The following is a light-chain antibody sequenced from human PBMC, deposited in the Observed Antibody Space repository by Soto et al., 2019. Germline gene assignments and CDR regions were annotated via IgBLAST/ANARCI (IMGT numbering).Light chain of an antibody. J-gene: IGKJ5*01. V-gene: IGKV3-20*01. CDR2: GAS. CDR3: QQYENSPIT. CDR1: QSITSSF. Sequence: EIVLTQSPGILSLSPGERASLSCGASQSITSSFLAWYQQKPGQAPRLLIYGASSRATGIPDRFSGTGSETDSTLTINRLEPEDFAVYYCQQYENSPITFGQGTRLEIK.